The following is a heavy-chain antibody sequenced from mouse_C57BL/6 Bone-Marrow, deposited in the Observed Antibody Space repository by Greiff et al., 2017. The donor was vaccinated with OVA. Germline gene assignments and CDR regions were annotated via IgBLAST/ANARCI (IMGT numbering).Heavy chain of an antibody. Sequence: EVKLQESGGDLVKPGGSLKLSCAASGFTFSSYGMSWVRQTPDKRLEWVATISSGGSYTYYPDSVKGRFTISRDNAKNTLYLQMSSLKSEDTAMYYCARPSPYDGYYDYFDYWGQGTTLTVSS. D-gene: IGHD2-3*01. J-gene: IGHJ2*01. CDR3: ARPSPYDGYYDYFDY. CDR1: GFTFSSYG. CDR2: ISSGGSYT. V-gene: IGHV5-6*01.